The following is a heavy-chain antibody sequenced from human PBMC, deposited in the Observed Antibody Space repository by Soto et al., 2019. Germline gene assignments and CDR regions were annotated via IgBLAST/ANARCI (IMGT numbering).Heavy chain of an antibody. CDR2: IYYSGST. Sequence: TSETLSLTCTVSGGSISGYYWSWIRQPPGKGLEWIGYIYYSGSTNYNPSLKSRVTISVDTSKNQFSLKMSSVTAADTAVYYCARLATRYYFDYWGQGTLVTVSS. D-gene: IGHD1-1*01. CDR1: GGSISGYY. CDR3: ARLATRYYFDY. V-gene: IGHV4-59*01. J-gene: IGHJ4*02.